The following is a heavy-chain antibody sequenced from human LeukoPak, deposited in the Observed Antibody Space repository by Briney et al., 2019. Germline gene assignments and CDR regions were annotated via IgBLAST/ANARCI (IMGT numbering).Heavy chain of an antibody. CDR3: AGEKIVGATFDDY. CDR2: ISGSGGST. CDR1: GFTFSSYA. Sequence: GGSLRLSCAASGFTFSSYAMSWVRQAPGRGLAWVSAISGSGGSTYYADSVKGRFTISRDNSKNTLYLQMNSLRAEDTAVYYCAGEKIVGATFDDYWGQGTLVTVSS. J-gene: IGHJ4*02. V-gene: IGHV3-23*01. D-gene: IGHD1-26*01.